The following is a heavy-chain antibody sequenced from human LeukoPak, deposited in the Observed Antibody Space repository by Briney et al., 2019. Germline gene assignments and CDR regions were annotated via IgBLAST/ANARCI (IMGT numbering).Heavy chain of an antibody. J-gene: IGHJ5*02. Sequence: PGGSLRLSCAASGFTFSSYGMHWVRQAPGKGLEWVALIRYDGSNKYYADSVKGRFTISRDNSKNTLYLQMNSLRAEDTAVYYCLGYCSSTSCRGFPWGQGTLVTVSS. CDR1: GFTFSSYG. CDR3: LGYCSSTSCRGFP. CDR2: IRYDGSNK. V-gene: IGHV3-30*02. D-gene: IGHD2-2*01.